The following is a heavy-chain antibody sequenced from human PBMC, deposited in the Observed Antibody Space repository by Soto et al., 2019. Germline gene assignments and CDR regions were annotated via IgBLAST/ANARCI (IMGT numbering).Heavy chain of an antibody. Sequence: VGSLRLSCAASGFTFSSYAMHWVRQAPGKGLEWVAVISYDGSNKYYADSVKGRFTISRDNSKNTLYLQMNSLRAEDTAVYYCARDGGDYDYVWGSYRPSGAFDIWGQGTMVTVSS. D-gene: IGHD3-16*02. V-gene: IGHV3-30-3*01. CDR2: ISYDGSNK. CDR3: ARDGGDYDYVWGSYRPSGAFDI. J-gene: IGHJ3*02. CDR1: GFTFSSYA.